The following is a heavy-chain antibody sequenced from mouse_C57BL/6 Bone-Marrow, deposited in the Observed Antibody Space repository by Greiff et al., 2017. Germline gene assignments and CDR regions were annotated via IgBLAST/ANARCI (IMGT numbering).Heavy chain of an antibody. D-gene: IGHD1-1*01. V-gene: IGHV1-81*01. CDR1: GYTFTSYG. CDR2: IYPRSGNT. Sequence: QVQLQQSGAELARPGASVKLSCKASGYTFTSYGISWVKQRTGQGLEWIGEIYPRSGNTYYNEKFKGKATLTADKSSSTAYMELRSLTSEDSAVYFCARRGYYYGSSYEVSSYYYAMDYWGQGTSVTVSS. J-gene: IGHJ4*01. CDR3: ARRGYYYGSSYEVSSYYYAMDY.